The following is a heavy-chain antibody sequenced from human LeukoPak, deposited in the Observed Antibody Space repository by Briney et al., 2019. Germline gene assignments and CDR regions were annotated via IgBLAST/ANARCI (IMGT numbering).Heavy chain of an antibody. CDR3: AKDQYRFLSGMDV. V-gene: IGHV3-23*01. Sequence: GGSLRLSCAASGFTFSSYAMSWVRQAPGKGLEWVSAISGSGGSTYYADSVKGRFTVSRDNSKNTLYLQMNSLRAEDTAVYYCAKDQYRFLSGMDVWGQGTTVTVSS. CDR1: GFTFSSYA. CDR2: ISGSGGST. J-gene: IGHJ6*02. D-gene: IGHD1-1*01.